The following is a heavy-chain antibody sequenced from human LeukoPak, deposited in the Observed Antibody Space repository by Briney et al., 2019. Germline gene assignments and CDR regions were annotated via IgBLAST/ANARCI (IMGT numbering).Heavy chain of an antibody. Sequence: SETLSLTCAVYGGSFSGYYWSWIRQPPGKGLEWIGEINHSGSTNYNPSLKSRVTISVDTSKNQFSLKLSSVTAADTAVYYCARESSDDAFDIWGQGTMVTVSS. CDR1: GGSFSGYY. J-gene: IGHJ3*02. D-gene: IGHD2-2*01. V-gene: IGHV4-34*01. CDR2: INHSGST. CDR3: ARESSDDAFDI.